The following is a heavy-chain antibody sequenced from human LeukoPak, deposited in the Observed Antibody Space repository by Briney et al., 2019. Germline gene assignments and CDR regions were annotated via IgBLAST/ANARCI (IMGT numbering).Heavy chain of an antibody. CDR1: ELTSSTSW. CDR3: VGWGISGITNH. D-gene: IGHD1-7*01. V-gene: IGHV3-7*01. CDR2: TKQDGSAK. Sequence: GGSLRLSCAASELTSSTSWMSWVRQAPGKGLEWVAQTKQDGSAKYYVDSVKGRFTTSRDKNSLFLQMNSVRAEDTAVYYCVGWGISGITNHWGQGTLVTVSS. J-gene: IGHJ4*02.